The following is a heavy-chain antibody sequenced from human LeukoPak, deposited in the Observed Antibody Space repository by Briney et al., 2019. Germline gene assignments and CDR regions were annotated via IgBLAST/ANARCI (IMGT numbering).Heavy chain of an antibody. Sequence: SQTLSLTCTVSGDSINSRNDHWRWIRQPAGKGLEWVGQFYSSGSTKYNPSLKSRVTMSLDTSKNQFFLKLNSVTAADTAVYYCARVSSGWYEYFDYWGQGTLVLVSS. J-gene: IGHJ4*02. CDR2: FYSSGST. V-gene: IGHV4-61*09. CDR1: GDSINSRNDH. D-gene: IGHD6-19*01. CDR3: ARVSSGWYEYFDY.